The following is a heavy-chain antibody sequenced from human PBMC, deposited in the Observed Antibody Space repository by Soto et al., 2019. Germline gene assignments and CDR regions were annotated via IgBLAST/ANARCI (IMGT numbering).Heavy chain of an antibody. CDR2: TRNKANSYTT. Sequence: GGSLRLSCAASGVTFSDHYMDWVRQAPGKGLEWVGRTRNKANSYTTEYAASVKGRFTISRDDSKNSLYLQMNSLKTEDTAVYYCAREMTGYYTTHYFDYWGQGTLVTVSS. CDR3: AREMTGYYTTHYFDY. D-gene: IGHD3-9*01. CDR1: GVTFSDHY. J-gene: IGHJ4*02. V-gene: IGHV3-72*01.